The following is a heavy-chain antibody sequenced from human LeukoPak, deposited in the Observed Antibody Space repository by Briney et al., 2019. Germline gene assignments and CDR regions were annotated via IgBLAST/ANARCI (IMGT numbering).Heavy chain of an antibody. Sequence: ASVRVSCKASGGTFSSYAISWVRQAPGQGLEWMGGIIPIFGTANYAQKFQGRVTITADESTSTAYMELGSLRSEDTAVYYCATLPRPDRDGYSAVDYWGQGTLVTVSS. CDR2: IIPIFGTA. V-gene: IGHV1-69*01. J-gene: IGHJ4*02. D-gene: IGHD5-24*01. CDR1: GGTFSSYA. CDR3: ATLPRPDRDGYSAVDY.